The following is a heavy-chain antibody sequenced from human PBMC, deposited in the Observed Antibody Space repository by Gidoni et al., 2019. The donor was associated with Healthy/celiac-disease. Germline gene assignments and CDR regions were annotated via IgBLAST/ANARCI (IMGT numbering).Heavy chain of an antibody. Sequence: QVQLVQSGAEVKKPGASVKVSCKASGYTFPSYDINWVRQATGQGLEWMGWMNPNSGNTGYAQKFQGRVTMTRNTSISTAYMELSSLRSEDTAVYYCARAVLIVGATTHYYYGMDVWGQGTTVTVSS. V-gene: IGHV1-8*01. D-gene: IGHD1-26*01. CDR1: GYTFPSYD. CDR3: ARAVLIVGATTHYYYGMDV. CDR2: MNPNSGNT. J-gene: IGHJ6*02.